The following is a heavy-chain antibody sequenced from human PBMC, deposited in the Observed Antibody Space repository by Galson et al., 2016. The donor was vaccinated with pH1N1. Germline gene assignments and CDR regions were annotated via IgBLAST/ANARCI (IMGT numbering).Heavy chain of an antibody. CDR3: ARIRGEGYSWYDAFDI. CDR2: IDWDDEK. Sequence: PALVKPTQTLTLTCTLSGFSLRTRGLCMNWIRQPPGKPLEWLARIDWDDEKYYSTSLETRLNISKDASKNQVVLTMTNMDPVDTATYYCARIRGEGYSWYDAFDIWGQGTMVTGSS. J-gene: IGHJ3*02. D-gene: IGHD5-24*01. V-gene: IGHV2-70*11. CDR1: GFSLRTRGLC.